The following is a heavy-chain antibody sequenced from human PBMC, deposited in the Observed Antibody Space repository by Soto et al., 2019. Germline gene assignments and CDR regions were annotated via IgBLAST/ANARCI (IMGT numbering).Heavy chain of an antibody. V-gene: IGHV1-2*02. Sequence: PSVKVSCKASGYTFTGYYMHWVRQAPGQGLEWMGWINPNSGGTNYAQNFQGRVTMTRDTSISTASMELRRLRSDDTAVYYCARVDTAMVMRYVMDVWGQGTTVTVSS. CDR3: ARVDTAMVMRYVMDV. J-gene: IGHJ6*02. CDR2: INPNSGGT. D-gene: IGHD5-18*01. CDR1: GYTFTGYY.